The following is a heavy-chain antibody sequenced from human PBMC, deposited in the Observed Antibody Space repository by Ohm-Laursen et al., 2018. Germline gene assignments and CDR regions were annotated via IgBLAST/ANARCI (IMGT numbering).Heavy chain of an antibody. CDR3: ARDRVDGYDPWGGMDV. D-gene: IGHD5-12*01. Sequence: GTLSLTCAVYGGSFSGYYWSWIRQPPGKGLEWIGEINHSGSTNYNPSLKSRVTISVDTSKNQFSLELSSVTAADTAVYYCARDRVDGYDPWGGMDVWGQGTTVTVSS. CDR2: INHSGST. CDR1: GGSFSGYY. V-gene: IGHV4-34*01. J-gene: IGHJ6*02.